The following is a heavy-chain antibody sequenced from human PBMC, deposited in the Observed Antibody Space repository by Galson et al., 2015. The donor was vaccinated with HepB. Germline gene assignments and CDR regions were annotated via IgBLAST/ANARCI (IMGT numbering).Heavy chain of an antibody. CDR2: INPNSGGT. V-gene: IGHV1-2*04. CDR3: ARDYYGSGSRYYCYYYGMDV. J-gene: IGHJ6*02. Sequence: SVKVSCKASGYTFTGYYMHWVRQAPGQGLEWMGWINPNSGGTNYAQKFQGWVTMTRDTSISTAYMELSRLRSDDTAVYYCARDYYGSGSRYYCYYYGMDVWGQGTTVTVSS. CDR1: GYTFTGYY. D-gene: IGHD3-10*01.